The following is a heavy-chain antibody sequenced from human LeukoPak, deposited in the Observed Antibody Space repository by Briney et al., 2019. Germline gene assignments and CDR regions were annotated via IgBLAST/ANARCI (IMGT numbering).Heavy chain of an antibody. CDR1: GGTFSIYA. Sequence: GASVKVSCKASGGTFSIYAISWVRQAPGQGRGWMGGIIPIVGTAYYTQEFRGSVTITTDESTSTAYMELSSLRYEDTAVYYCAQTVTTYDYYMDVWGKGTTVTVSS. V-gene: IGHV1-69*05. CDR2: IIPIVGTA. D-gene: IGHD1-1*01. J-gene: IGHJ6*03. CDR3: AQTVTTYDYYMDV.